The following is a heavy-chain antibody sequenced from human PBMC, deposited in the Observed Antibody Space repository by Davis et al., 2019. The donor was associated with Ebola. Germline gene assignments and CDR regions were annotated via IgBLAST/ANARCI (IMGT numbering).Heavy chain of an antibody. CDR2: MNPNSGNT. V-gene: IGHV1-8*01. CDR1: GFTFTSSA. D-gene: IGHD5-12*01. CDR3: ARGGVATFDY. J-gene: IGHJ4*02. Sequence: AASVKVSCKASGFTFTSSAMQWVRQAPGQGLEWMGWMNPNSGNTGYAQKFQGRVTMTRNTSISTAYMELSSLRSEDTAVYYCARGGVATFDYWGQGTLVTVSS.